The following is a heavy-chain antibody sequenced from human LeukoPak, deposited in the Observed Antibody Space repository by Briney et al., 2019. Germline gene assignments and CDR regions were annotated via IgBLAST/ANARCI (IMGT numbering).Heavy chain of an antibody. CDR2: INSDGIST. V-gene: IGHV3-74*01. CDR3: AREYCSSKSCPTFDY. CDR1: GFSFSNYW. J-gene: IGHJ4*02. D-gene: IGHD2-2*01. Sequence: PGGTLRLSCAASGFSFSNYWMHWVRQPPGKGLVWVSRINSDGISTTYADSVKGRFTISRDNAKNTLYLQMNSLRADDTAVYYCAREYCSSKSCPTFDYWGQGTRVTVSS.